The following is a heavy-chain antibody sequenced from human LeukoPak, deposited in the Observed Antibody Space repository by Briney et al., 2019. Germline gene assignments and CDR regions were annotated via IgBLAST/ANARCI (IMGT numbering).Heavy chain of an antibody. J-gene: IGHJ3*02. Sequence: SETLSLTCAVYGGIFNGYYWSWIRQPPGKGLEWIGEINRSGTTNYNPTLKSRVTISVDTSKSQVSLKLTSVTAADTAVFYCERGRFGNPLQLQPRRPFDMWGQGTVVTISS. CDR2: INRSGTT. CDR1: GGIFNGYY. V-gene: IGHV4-34*01. D-gene: IGHD1-1*01. CDR3: ERGRFGNPLQLQPRRPFDM.